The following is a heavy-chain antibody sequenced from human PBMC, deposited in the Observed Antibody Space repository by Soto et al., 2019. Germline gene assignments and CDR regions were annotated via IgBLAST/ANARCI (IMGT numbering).Heavy chain of an antibody. CDR2: INSDGSST. J-gene: IGHJ6*02. V-gene: IGHV3-74*01. CDR3: ARGEVSLSSGAVYYYYYGMDV. Sequence: GGSLRLSCAASGFAVNSDYMSWVRQAPGKGLVWVSRINSDGSSTSYADSVKGRFTISRDNAKNTLYLQMNSLRAEDTAVYYCARGEVSLSSGAVYYYYYGMDVWGQGTTVTVSS. CDR1: GFAVNSDY. D-gene: IGHD5-18*01.